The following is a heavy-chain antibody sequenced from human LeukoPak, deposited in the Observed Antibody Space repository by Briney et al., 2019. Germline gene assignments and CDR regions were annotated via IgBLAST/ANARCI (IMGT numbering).Heavy chain of an antibody. CDR2: LNTNTGDP. V-gene: IGHV7-4-1*02. Sequence: ASVKVSCKAPGYTFTNYNLNWVRQAPGQMGWLNTNTGDPTYAPGFTGQFVFSLDTSDSTAYLQFNSLKTEDTAVYYCARDQWPYSFDIWGQGTMVTVSS. CDR1: GYTFTNYN. J-gene: IGHJ3*02. CDR3: ARDQWPYSFDI. D-gene: IGHD6-19*01.